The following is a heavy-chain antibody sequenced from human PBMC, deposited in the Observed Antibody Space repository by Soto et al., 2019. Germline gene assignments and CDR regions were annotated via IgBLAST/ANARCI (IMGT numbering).Heavy chain of an antibody. CDR2: IYYSGST. CDR1: GGSIRRDY. D-gene: IGHD2-2*01. J-gene: IGHJ4*02. Sequence: SEPLSLTCTVSGGSIRRDYWSWIRQPPGKGLEWIGYIYYSGSTNYNPSLKSRVTISVDTSKNQFSLKLSSVTAADTAVYYCARELYCSSTSCPLDYWGQGTLVTVSS. CDR3: ARELYCSSTSCPLDY. V-gene: IGHV4-59*01.